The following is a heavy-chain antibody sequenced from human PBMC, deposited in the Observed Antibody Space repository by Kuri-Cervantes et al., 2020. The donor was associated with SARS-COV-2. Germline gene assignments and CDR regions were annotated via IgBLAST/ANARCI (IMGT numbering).Heavy chain of an antibody. Sequence: GESLKISCAASGFTFSSYAMSWVRQAPGKGLEWVSAISGSGGSTYYADSVKGRFTISRDNSKNTLYLQMNSLRAEDTAVYYCAKVQQLGSSWYWSDPWGQGTQVTVSS. CDR3: AKVQQLGSSWYWSDP. J-gene: IGHJ5*02. CDR2: ISGSGGST. D-gene: IGHD6-13*01. V-gene: IGHV3-23*01. CDR1: GFTFSSYA.